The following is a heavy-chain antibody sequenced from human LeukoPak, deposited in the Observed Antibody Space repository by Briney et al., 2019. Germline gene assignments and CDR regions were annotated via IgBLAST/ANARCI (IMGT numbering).Heavy chain of an antibody. J-gene: IGHJ4*02. CDR3: ARGRGRFYGSGSLVGEYYFDY. CDR2: INPSGSST. CDR1: GYTLTELS. D-gene: IGHD3-10*01. V-gene: IGHV1-46*01. Sequence: ASVKVSCKVSGYTLTELSMHWVRQAPGQGLEWMGIINPSGSSTDYAQKFQGRVTMTRDTSTSTVYMELSSLRSEDTAVYYCARGRGRFYGSGSLVGEYYFDYWGQGTLVTVSS.